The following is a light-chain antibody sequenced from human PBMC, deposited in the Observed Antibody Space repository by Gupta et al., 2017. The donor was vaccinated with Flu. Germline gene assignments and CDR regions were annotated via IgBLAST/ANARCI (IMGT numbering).Light chain of an antibody. CDR2: DAS. J-gene: IGKJ4*01. CDR1: QSVSSN. V-gene: IGKV3-11*01. CDR3: QHRRSWPLT. Sequence: EIVLTQSPATLSLSPGERATLSCRASQSVSSNLAWYRQKPGQAPRLLIYDASNRATGIPARFSGSGSGTDFTLTISNVEPEDFALYFCQHRRSWPLTFGGGTKVEIK.